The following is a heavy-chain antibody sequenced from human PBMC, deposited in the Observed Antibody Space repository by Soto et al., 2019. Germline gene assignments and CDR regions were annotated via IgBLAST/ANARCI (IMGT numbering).Heavy chain of an antibody. CDR1: GYSITNHG. CDR3: GKGIRSGSLDY. CDR2: IWAHGTEQ. D-gene: IGHD1-1*01. Sequence: QVRLAQSGGGVVQPGRSLTLSCAASGYSITNHGMHWVRQAPGKGLEWVALIWAHGTEQYYADSVKGRFTVSRDTSTNTVYLQMNSLRAEDTARYYCGKGIRSGSLDYWGQGSLVTVSS. V-gene: IGHV3-33*06. J-gene: IGHJ4*02.